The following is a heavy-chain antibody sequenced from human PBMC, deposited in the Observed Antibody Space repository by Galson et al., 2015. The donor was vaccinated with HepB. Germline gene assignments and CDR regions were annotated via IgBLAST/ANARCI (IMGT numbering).Heavy chain of an antibody. CDR1: GFTFNNYW. D-gene: IGHD6-19*01. CDR2: INQDGGEK. J-gene: IGHJ4*02. CDR3: ARDRISVAGTFDY. Sequence: LRLSCAASGFTFNNYWMSWVRQAPGKGLEWVANINQDGGEKYHVDSVKGRFTISRDNAKNSLYLQMNSLGAEDTAVYYCARDRISVAGTFDYWGQGTLVTVSS. V-gene: IGHV3-7*01.